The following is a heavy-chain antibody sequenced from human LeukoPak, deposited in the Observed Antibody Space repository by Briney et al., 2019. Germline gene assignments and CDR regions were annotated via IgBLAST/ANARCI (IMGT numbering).Heavy chain of an antibody. CDR3: STEDKYCTTSTCGDS. Sequence: ASVKVSCKTSGYTFSDYYLHWVRQAPGQGLEWMGYIIPNSGGTTYAQKFQGRVTMTRDTSISAAYLDLSGLGSDDTAVYYCSTEDKYCTTSTCGDSWGQGTLVTVSS. D-gene: IGHD2-8*01. V-gene: IGHV1-2*02. CDR1: GYTFSDYY. J-gene: IGHJ4*02. CDR2: IIPNSGGT.